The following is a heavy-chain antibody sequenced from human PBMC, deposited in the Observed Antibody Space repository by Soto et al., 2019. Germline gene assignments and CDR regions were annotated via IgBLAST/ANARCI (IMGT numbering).Heavy chain of an antibody. CDR1: GYSFATYG. V-gene: IGHV1-18*04. D-gene: IGHD3-22*01. Sequence: ASVKVSCKASGYSFATYGFSWVRQAPGQGLECVGWISAHNGDTHYSQKFQGRVTLTTDTSTNAGYMELRSLTSDDTAVYFCATEPIYYNDGSGYYPLGHWGQGTLVTVSS. CDR3: ATEPIYYNDGSGYYPLGH. CDR2: ISAHNGDT. J-gene: IGHJ4*02.